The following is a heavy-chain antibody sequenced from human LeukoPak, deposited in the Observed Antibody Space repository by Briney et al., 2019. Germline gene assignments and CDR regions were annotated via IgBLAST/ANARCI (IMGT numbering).Heavy chain of an antibody. J-gene: IGHJ4*02. CDR3: AKGDRSRGYSYGVDD. CDR1: GFTFSNYA. CDR2: ISVSGSDI. D-gene: IGHD5-18*01. V-gene: IGHV3-23*01. Sequence: GGSLRLSCAASGFTFSNYAMSWVRQAPGKGLEWVSAISVSGSDIYYADSVKGRFTISRDNSKNTLYLEMNSLRAEDTAAFYCAKGDRSRGYSYGVDDWGQGTLVTVSS.